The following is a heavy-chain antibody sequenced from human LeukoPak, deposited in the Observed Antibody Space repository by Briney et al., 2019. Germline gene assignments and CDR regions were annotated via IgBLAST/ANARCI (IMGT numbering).Heavy chain of an antibody. J-gene: IGHJ5*01. D-gene: IGHD3-16*01. CDR1: GFTFSRFD. V-gene: IGHV3-13*04. CDR2: IGTVGDT. CDR3: VRGGEIGFDS. Sequence: GGSLRLSCAASGFTFSRFDMHWVRQATGKGLEWISSIGTVGDTYYIGSVKGRFTISRENAKSSLYLQMNSLRAGDTAVYYCVRGGEIGFDSWGQGTLVTDSS.